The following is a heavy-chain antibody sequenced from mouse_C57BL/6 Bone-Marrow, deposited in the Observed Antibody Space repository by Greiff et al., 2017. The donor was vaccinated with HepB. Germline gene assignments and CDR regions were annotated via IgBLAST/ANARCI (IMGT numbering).Heavy chain of an antibody. D-gene: IGHD2-1*01. CDR3: ARGAYGNYVLYWYFDV. V-gene: IGHV1-26*01. J-gene: IGHJ1*03. CDR1: GYKFTDYY. Sequence: EVQLQQSGPELVKPGASVKISCKASGYKFTDYYMNWVKQSHGKSLEWIGDINPNNGGTSYNQKFKGKATLTVDKSSSTAYMELRSLTSEDSAVYYCARGAYGNYVLYWYFDVWGTGTTVTVSS. CDR2: INPNNGGT.